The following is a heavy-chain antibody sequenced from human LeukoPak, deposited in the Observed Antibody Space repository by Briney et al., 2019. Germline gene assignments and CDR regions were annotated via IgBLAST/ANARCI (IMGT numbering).Heavy chain of an antibody. V-gene: IGHV1-69*04. CDR1: EGTFTNYA. CDR2: IIPILGIT. D-gene: IGHD6-19*01. J-gene: IGHJ4*02. CDR3: ARDVQSGWYGAFDY. Sequence: ASVKVSCKASEGTFTNYAISWVRQAPGQGVEWMGRIIPILGITNYAQKFQGRVTITADKSTNTAYMELSSPRSEDTAMYYCARDVQSGWYGAFDYWGQGTLVTVSS.